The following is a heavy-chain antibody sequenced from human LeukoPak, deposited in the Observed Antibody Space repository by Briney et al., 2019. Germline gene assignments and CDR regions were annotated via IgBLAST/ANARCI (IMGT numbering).Heavy chain of an antibody. CDR1: GDSISSYY. CDR3: ARGGHSSGYYFIDY. CDR2: IYYSGST. D-gene: IGHD3-22*01. Sequence: SETLSLTCTVSGDSISSYYRSWIRPPPGKGLEWIGYIYYSGSTNYNPSLKSRVTISVDTSKNQFSLKLSSVTAADTAVYYCARGGHSSGYYFIDYWGQGTLVTVSS. J-gene: IGHJ4*02. V-gene: IGHV4-59*01.